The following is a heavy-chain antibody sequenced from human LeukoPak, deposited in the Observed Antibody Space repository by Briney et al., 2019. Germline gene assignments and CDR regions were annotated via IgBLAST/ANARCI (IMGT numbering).Heavy chain of an antibody. CDR2: INPSGGST. J-gene: IGHJ4*02. V-gene: IGHV1-46*01. D-gene: IGHD3-22*01. CDR3: ARVSLYDSSGTHFDY. Sequence: ASVKVSCKASGHTFTSYYMHWVRQAPGQGLEWMGIINPSGGSTSYAQKFQGRVTMTRDTSTSTVYMELSSLRSEDTAVYYCARVSLYDSSGTHFDYWGQGTLVTVSS. CDR1: GHTFTSYY.